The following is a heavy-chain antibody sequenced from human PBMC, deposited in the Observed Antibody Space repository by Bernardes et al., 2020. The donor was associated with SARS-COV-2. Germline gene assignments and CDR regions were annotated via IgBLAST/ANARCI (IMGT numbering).Heavy chain of an antibody. CDR1: GYTFTDYY. CDR2: INANSGST. Sequence: ASVKVSCKASGYTFTDYYIHWVRQAPGQGLEWMGWINANSGSTNYAQKFQGRVTMTRDTSINTAYVELSRLISDDTAVYYCARVYRSTFRAFDFGGQGTMVTVSS. J-gene: IGHJ3*01. CDR3: ARVYRSTFRAFDF. V-gene: IGHV1-2*02. D-gene: IGHD2-2*01.